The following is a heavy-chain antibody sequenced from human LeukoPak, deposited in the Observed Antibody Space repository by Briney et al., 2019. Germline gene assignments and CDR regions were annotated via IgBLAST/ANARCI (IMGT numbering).Heavy chain of an antibody. J-gene: IGHJ4*02. D-gene: IGHD1-26*01. V-gene: IGHV3-21*01. CDR3: ARDIVGATFDY. Sequence: GGSLRLSCAASGFTFSSHGMNWVRQAPGKGLEWVSSISSSSSYIYYADSVKGRFTISRDNAKNSLYLQMNSLRAEDTAVYYCARDIVGATFDYWGQGTLVTVSS. CDR1: GFTFSSHG. CDR2: ISSSSSYI.